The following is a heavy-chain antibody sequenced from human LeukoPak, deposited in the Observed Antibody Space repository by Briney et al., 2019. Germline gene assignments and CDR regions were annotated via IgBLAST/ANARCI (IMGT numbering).Heavy chain of an antibody. CDR2: IKQDGSEK. CDR3: ARRFGSSGPGAFDI. D-gene: IGHD3-22*01. V-gene: IGHV3-7*01. J-gene: IGHJ3*02. CDR1: GFTFSSYW. Sequence: GGPLRLSCAASGFTFSSYWMSWVRQAPGKGLEWVANIKQDGSEKYYVDSVKGRFTISRDNAKNSLYLQMNSLRAEDTAVYYCARRFGSSGPGAFDIWGQGTMVTVSS.